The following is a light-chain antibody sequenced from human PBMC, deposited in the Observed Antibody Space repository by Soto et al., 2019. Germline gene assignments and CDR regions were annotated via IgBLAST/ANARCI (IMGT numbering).Light chain of an antibody. J-gene: IGLJ1*01. V-gene: IGLV2-8*01. CDR1: NSDVGSYNY. Sequence: QSALTQPPSASGSPGQSVTISCTGANSDVGSYNYVSWYPQHPGKAPKLMIYEVNKRPSGVPDRFSGSKSGNTASLTVSGLQAEDEADYYCSSYAGTNTRYLFGSGTKVTVL. CDR3: SSYAGTNTRYL. CDR2: EVN.